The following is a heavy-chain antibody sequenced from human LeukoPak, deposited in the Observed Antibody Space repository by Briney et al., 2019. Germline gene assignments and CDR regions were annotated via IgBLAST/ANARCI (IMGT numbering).Heavy chain of an antibody. CDR2: INADEDRA. Sequence: PGGSLRLSCAASGFTFSDYWMHWVRQAPGKGLVWVSHINADEDRAAYADSVKGRFTISRDNAKNTLYLQTNSLRAEDTAVYYCLRDLNWSLDQWGQGTLVTVSS. CDR1: GFTFSDYW. D-gene: IGHD1-20*01. V-gene: IGHV3-74*01. CDR3: LRDLNWSLDQ. J-gene: IGHJ4*02.